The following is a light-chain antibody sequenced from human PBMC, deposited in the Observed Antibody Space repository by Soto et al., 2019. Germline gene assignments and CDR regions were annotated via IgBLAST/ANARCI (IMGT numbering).Light chain of an antibody. Sequence: VMTQSPATLSVSPGERAALSCRASQSVSTNLAWYQQKPGQPPRLLIYDASNRATGIPARFSGSGSGTDFTLTISSLEPEDFAVYYCQQRSNWPPYTFGQGTKLEIK. CDR2: DAS. V-gene: IGKV3-11*01. CDR3: QQRSNWPPYT. J-gene: IGKJ2*01. CDR1: QSVSTN.